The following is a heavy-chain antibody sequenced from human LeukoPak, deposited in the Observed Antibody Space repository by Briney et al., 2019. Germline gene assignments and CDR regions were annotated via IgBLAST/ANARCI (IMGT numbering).Heavy chain of an antibody. CDR3: AKGLRGYSYGGGNWFDP. J-gene: IGHJ5*02. CDR2: ISWNSGSI. V-gene: IGHV3-9*01. Sequence: PGGSLRLSCAASGFTFDDYAMHWVRQAPGKGLEWVSGISWNSGSIGYADSVKGRFTISRDYAKNSLYLQMNSLRAEDTALYYCAKGLRGYSYGGGNWFDPWGQGTLVTVPS. CDR1: GFTFDDYA. D-gene: IGHD5-18*01.